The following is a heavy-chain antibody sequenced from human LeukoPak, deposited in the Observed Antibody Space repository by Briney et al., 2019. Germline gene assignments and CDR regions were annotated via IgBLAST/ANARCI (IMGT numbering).Heavy chain of an antibody. J-gene: IGHJ4*02. D-gene: IGHD3-10*01. CDR3: ARQYYYGSGSYIWFDY. Sequence: GESLKISCKGSGYSFTSYWIGWVRQMPGKGLEWMGIIYPGDSDTRYSPSFQGQVTISADKSISTAYLQWSSLKASDTAMYYCARQYYYGSGSYIWFDYWGQGTLVTVSS. CDR2: IYPGDSDT. CDR1: GYSFTSYW. V-gene: IGHV5-51*01.